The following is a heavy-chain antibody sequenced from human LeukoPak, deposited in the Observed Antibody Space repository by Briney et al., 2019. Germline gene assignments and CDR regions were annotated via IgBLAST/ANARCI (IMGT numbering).Heavy chain of an antibody. CDR3: VRYCSSTSCYTSHFDI. V-gene: IGHV4-61*02. CDR2: IDSSGNT. D-gene: IGHD2-2*02. J-gene: IGHJ3*02. Sequence: SQTLSLTCTVSGGSISSGSYFWSWIRQSAGRGLEWIGRIDSSGNTNYNPSLKSRVTMSLDTSKNQFSLKLSSVTAADTAVYYCVRYCSSTSCYTSHFDIWGQGTMVTVSS. CDR1: GGSISSGSYF.